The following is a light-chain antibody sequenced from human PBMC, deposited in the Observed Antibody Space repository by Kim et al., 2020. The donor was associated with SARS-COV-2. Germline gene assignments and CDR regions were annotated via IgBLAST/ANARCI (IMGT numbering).Light chain of an antibody. Sequence: SYELTQPPSVSVSPGQTASITCSGDKLGDKYACWYQQKPGQSPVLVIYQDSKRPSGIPERFSGSNSGNTATLTISGTQAMDEADYYCQAWDSSTHWVFRGGTQLTVL. CDR2: QDS. CDR1: KLGDKY. CDR3: QAWDSSTHWV. V-gene: IGLV3-1*01. J-gene: IGLJ3*02.